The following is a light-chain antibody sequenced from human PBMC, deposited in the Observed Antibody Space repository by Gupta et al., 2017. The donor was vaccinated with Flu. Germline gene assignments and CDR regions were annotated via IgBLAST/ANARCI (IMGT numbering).Light chain of an antibody. V-gene: IGKV3-20*01. CDR2: GAS. Sequence: PGERATLSYRASESISSNYLAWYLQKPGQAPRLVMYGASDRATDISDRFRGSGSGTDFTLTISRLEPDDFAVYYCQQYSTAPGSFGQGTKLEIK. J-gene: IGKJ2*04. CDR1: ESISSNY. CDR3: QQYSTAPGS.